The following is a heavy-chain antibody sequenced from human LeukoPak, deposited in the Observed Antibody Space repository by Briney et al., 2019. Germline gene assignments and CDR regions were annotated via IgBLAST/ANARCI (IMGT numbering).Heavy chain of an antibody. CDR3: AKPRYCSSTSCYRTSSWFGP. J-gene: IGHJ5*02. D-gene: IGHD2-2*01. CDR2: INTDGSST. CDR1: GFTFSSYW. V-gene: IGHV3-74*01. Sequence: GGSLRLSCAASGFTFSSYWMHWVRQAPGKGLVWVSRINTDGSSTSYADSVKGRFTISRDNAKNTLYLQMNSLRAEDTAVYYCAKPRYCSSTSCYRTSSWFGPWGQGTLVTVSS.